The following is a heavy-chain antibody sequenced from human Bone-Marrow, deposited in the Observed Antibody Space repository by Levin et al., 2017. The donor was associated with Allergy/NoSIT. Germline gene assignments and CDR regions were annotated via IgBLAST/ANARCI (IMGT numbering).Heavy chain of an antibody. V-gene: IGHV4-59*08. CDR2: IYSSGIT. J-gene: IGHJ4*02. CDR3: ARGGPSWDYFDY. CDR1: GGSISSYY. D-gene: IGHD3-16*01. Sequence: GSLRLSCTVSGGSISSYYWSWIRQPPGKGLEWIGYIYSSGITNYNPSLKSRVTMSVDTSKNQFSLKLTSVTAADTAVYYCARGGPSWDYFDYWGQGALVTVSS.